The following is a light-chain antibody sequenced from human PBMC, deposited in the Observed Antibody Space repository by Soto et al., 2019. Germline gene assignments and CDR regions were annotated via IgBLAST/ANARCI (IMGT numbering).Light chain of an antibody. CDR2: GAS. J-gene: IGKJ2*03. Sequence: EIVLTQSPGTLSLSPGERATLSCRASQSVRSSYLAWYQQKPGPAPRLLIYGASSRATGIPDSFSGSGSGTDFPLTISRLEPEDFAVYYCQQYGSSPYSFGQGTKLEIK. V-gene: IGKV3-20*01. CDR3: QQYGSSPYS. CDR1: QSVRSSY.